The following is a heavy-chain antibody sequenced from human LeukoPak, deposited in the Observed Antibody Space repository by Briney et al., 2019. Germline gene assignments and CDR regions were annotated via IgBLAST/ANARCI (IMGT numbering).Heavy chain of an antibody. V-gene: IGHV4-61*02. Sequence: SETLSLTCTVSGVSINIGTDYWSWIRQPAGKGLEWIGRIYTSGSTDYNPSLKSRVTISVDKSKNQFSLRLSSVTAADTAVYYCAYGSEYSYATFDYWGQGTLVTVSS. D-gene: IGHD5-18*01. CDR3: AYGSEYSYATFDY. J-gene: IGHJ4*02. CDR1: GVSINIGTDY. CDR2: IYTSGST.